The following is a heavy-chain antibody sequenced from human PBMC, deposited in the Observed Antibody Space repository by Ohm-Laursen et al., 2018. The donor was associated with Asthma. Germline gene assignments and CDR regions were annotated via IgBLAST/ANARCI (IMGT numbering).Heavy chain of an antibody. CDR1: GGTFTNYA. J-gene: IGHJ6*02. V-gene: IGHV1-69*13. Sequence: SVKVSCKASGGTFTNYAISWVRQAPGQGLEWMGGVIPILGTTNYAQNFQGRITITADESTSTAYMDLSSLRSEDTAVYYCARGGYSGYDLYYTMDVWGQGTTVTVSS. D-gene: IGHD5-12*01. CDR3: ARGGYSGYDLYYTMDV. CDR2: VIPILGTT.